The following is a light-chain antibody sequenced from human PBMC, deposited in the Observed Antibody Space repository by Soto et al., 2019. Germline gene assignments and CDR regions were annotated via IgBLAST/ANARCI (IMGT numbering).Light chain of an antibody. CDR2: EVN. Sequence: QSVLTQPASVSGSPGQSITISCTGTSSDVGAYNYVSWYQQNPGKAPKLMIYEVNNRPSGASNRFSGSKSGNTASLTISGLQAEDEADYYCTSYTNTHTWVFGGGTQLTVL. J-gene: IGLJ3*02. CDR1: SSDVGAYNY. CDR3: TSYTNTHTWV. V-gene: IGLV2-14*01.